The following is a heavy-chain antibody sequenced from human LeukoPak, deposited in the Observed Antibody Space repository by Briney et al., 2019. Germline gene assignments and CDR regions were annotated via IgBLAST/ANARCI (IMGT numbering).Heavy chain of an antibody. CDR3: ARDPPRTRFDY. Sequence: GGSLRLSCAASGFTFSSYEINWVRQAPGKGLEWVSYISGSGSIIYYADSVKGRFTISRDNAKNSLYLQMNSLRAEDTAVYYCARDPPRTRFDYWGQGILVTVSS. J-gene: IGHJ4*02. D-gene: IGHD1-14*01. V-gene: IGHV3-48*03. CDR2: ISGSGSII. CDR1: GFTFSSYE.